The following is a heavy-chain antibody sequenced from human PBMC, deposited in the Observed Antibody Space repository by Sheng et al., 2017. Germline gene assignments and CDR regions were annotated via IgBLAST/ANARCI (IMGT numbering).Heavy chain of an antibody. CDR3: ARVPQIVGAVGYYYGMDV. V-gene: IGHV3-33*01. CDR2: IWYDGSNK. J-gene: IGHJ6*02. CDR1: SFSSYG. Sequence: SFSSYGMHWVRQAPGKGLEWVAVIWYDGSNKYYADSVKGRFTISRDNSKNTLYLQMNSLRAEDTAVYYCARVPQIVGAVGYYYGMDVWGQGTTVTVSS. D-gene: IGHD1-26*01.